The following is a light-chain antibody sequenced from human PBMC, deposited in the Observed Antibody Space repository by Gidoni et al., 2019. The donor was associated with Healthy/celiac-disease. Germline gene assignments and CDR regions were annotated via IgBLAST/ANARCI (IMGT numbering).Light chain of an antibody. CDR1: SSNIGAGYD. CDR2: GNS. J-gene: IGLJ2*01. Sequence: QPVLTQLPSLSGAPGQGVTISSTGPSSNIGAGYDVHWYQQLPGTAPKLLIYGNSNRPQGVPDRFSGSKSGASASLAITGLQAEDEADYYCQSYDSSLSGSVFGGGTKLTVL. CDR3: QSYDSSLSGSV. V-gene: IGLV1-40*01.